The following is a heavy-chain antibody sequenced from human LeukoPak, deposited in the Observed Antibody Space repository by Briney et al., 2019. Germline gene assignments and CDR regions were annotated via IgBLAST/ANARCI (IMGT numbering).Heavy chain of an antibody. D-gene: IGHD3-22*01. CDR3: TSDGGNYYDSSGPIDY. CDR1: GFTFSGSA. J-gene: IGHJ4*02. Sequence: GGSLRLSCAASGFTFSGSAMHWVRQASGKGLEWVGRIRSKANRYATAYAASVKGRFTISRDDSKNTAYLQMNSLKTEDTAVYYCTSDGGNYYDSSGPIDYWGQGTLVTVSS. CDR2: IRSKANRYAT. V-gene: IGHV3-73*01.